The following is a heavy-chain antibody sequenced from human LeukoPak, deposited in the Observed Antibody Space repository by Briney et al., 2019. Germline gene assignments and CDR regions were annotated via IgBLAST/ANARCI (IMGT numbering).Heavy chain of an antibody. J-gene: IGHJ4*02. Sequence: GRSLRLSCAASGFTFDDYAMHWVRQAPGKGLEWVSGISWNSGSIGYADSVKGRFTISRDNAKNSLYLQMNSLRAEDTALYYCAKDISKIKDSKHGYSYGYFDYWGQGTLVTVSS. V-gene: IGHV3-9*01. CDR1: GFTFDDYA. CDR3: AKDISKIKDSKHGYSYGYFDY. CDR2: ISWNSGSI. D-gene: IGHD5-18*01.